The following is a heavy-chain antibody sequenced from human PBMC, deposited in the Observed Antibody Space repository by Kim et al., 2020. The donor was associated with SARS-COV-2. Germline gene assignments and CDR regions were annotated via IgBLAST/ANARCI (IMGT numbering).Heavy chain of an antibody. J-gene: IGHJ3*02. CDR1: RFTFSGYW. V-gene: IGHV3-7*01. Sequence: GGSLRLSCAASRFTFSGYWMSWFRQPPGKGLEWVAKIKQDGSEIYYVDSVKGRFTISRDNAGSSLYLQMNSLRAEDTAVYYCAREEGDTAMVGAFDIWGQGTMVTVSS. CDR2: IKQDGSEI. D-gene: IGHD5-18*01. CDR3: AREEGDTAMVGAFDI.